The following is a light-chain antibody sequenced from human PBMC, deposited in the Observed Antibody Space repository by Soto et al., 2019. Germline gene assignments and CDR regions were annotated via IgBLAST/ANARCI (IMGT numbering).Light chain of an antibody. CDR3: QQYGSSPWT. CDR2: DAY. J-gene: IGKJ1*01. Sequence: EIVMTQSPATLSVSTGERATLSCRASQSFRGLLAWYQQKPGQAPRLLIYDAYNRATGIPPRFSGSGSGTDFTVTISRLEPEDFAVYYCQQYGSSPWTFGQGTKVDI. CDR1: QSFRGL. V-gene: IGKV3-20*01.